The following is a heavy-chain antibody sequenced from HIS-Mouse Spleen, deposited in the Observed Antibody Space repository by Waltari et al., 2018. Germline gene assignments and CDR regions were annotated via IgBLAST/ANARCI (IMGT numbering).Heavy chain of an antibody. D-gene: IGHD6-13*01. CDR1: GGSISSSSYY. V-gene: IGHV4-39*07. CDR2: MYYSGST. CDR3: ARLAAAGTY. Sequence: QLQLQESGPGLVKPSETLYHTRTVSGGSISSSSYYWGWIRQPPGKGLEWIGSMYYSGSTHYNPAPRSPFTLSVDTSKNQFSLKLGSVTAADPAVYDCARLAAAGTYWGQGTLVTVSS. J-gene: IGHJ4*02.